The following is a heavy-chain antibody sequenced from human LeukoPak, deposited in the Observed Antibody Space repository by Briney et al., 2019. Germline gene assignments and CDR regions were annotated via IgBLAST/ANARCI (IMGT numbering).Heavy chain of an antibody. J-gene: IGHJ4*02. V-gene: IGHV3-49*04. CDR1: GFTFGDYA. CDR2: IRSKAYGGTT. D-gene: IGHD1-26*01. Sequence: PGGSLRLSCTASGFTFGDYAMSWVRQAPGKGLEWVGFIRSKAYGGTTEYAASVKGRFTISRDDSKSIAYLQMNSLKTEDTAVYYCTRDQPLWSGSYLSTFDYWGQGTLVTVSS. CDR3: TRDQPLWSGSYLSTFDY.